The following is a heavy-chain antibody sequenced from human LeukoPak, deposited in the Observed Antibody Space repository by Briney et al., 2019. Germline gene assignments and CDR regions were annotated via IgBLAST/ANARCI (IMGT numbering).Heavy chain of an antibody. D-gene: IGHD4-17*01. Sequence: ASVKVSCKASGYTFTSYDINWVRQATGQGLEWMGWMNPNSGNTGYAQNFQGRVTMTTDTSTSTAYMELRSLRSDDTAVYYCARTDGDYSPYYFDYWGQGTLVTVSS. CDR2: MNPNSGNT. V-gene: IGHV1-8*01. J-gene: IGHJ4*02. CDR3: ARTDGDYSPYYFDY. CDR1: GYTFTSYD.